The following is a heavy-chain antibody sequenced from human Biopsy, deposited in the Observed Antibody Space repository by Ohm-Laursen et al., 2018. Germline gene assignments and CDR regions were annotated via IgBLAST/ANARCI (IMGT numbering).Heavy chain of an antibody. Sequence: GASVKVSCKTSGGTLSNYAINWVRQAPGQGLEWMGGIIPIFDTANYAQKFQDRVTITADKSTFTAYMELSSLRSEDTAVYYCASDLLGQEGYCGGRNCQIAYWGQGTLVTVSS. J-gene: IGHJ4*02. D-gene: IGHD2-15*01. CDR1: GGTLSNYA. CDR2: IIPIFDTA. CDR3: ASDLLGQEGYCGGRNCQIAY. V-gene: IGHV1-69*06.